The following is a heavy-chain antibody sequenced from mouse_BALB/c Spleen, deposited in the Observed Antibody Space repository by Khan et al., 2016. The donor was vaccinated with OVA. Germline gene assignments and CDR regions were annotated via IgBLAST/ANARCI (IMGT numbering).Heavy chain of an antibody. CDR3: GEDGVYHSNYGWFAY. J-gene: IGHJ3*01. Sequence: QVQLKESGAELARPGASVKMSCKASGYTFTSYTIHWIKKRPGQGLEWIGYINPRNGYTNYNQKFKDKATLTTDKSSTTAYMQLSSLTSDDYAVYNCGEDGVYHSNYGWFAYWGQGTLVTVSA. CDR2: INPRNGYT. D-gene: IGHD2-5*01. CDR1: GYTFTSYT. V-gene: IGHV1-4*01.